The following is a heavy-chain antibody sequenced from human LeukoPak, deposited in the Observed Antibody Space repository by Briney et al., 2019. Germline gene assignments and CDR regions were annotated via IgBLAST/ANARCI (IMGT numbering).Heavy chain of an antibody. CDR1: GYTFTSYG. J-gene: IGHJ5*02. V-gene: IGHV1-18*01. CDR2: ISAYNGNT. CDR3: AIFYGDRNWFDP. D-gene: IGHD4-17*01. Sequence: ASVKVSCKASGYTFTSYGISWVRQAPGQGLEWMGWISAYNGNTNYAQKLQGRVTMTTDTPTSTAYMELRSLRSDDTAVYYCAIFYGDRNWFDPWGQGTLVTVSS.